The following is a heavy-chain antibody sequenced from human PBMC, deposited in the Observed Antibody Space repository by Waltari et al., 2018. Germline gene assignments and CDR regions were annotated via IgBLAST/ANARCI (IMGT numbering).Heavy chain of an antibody. CDR2: IRTKAKNYAT. Sequence: EVRRVASGGGLVQPGDALNLSCVASGFSFSGSAMHWARPASGKGLEWVGRIRTKAKNYATGYGASVKGRFTISRDDSKNTTYLQMNSLKTEDTAVYYCSRPPYGDTDYWGQGTLVTVSS. CDR1: GFSFSGSA. J-gene: IGHJ4*02. V-gene: IGHV3-73*02. D-gene: IGHD4-17*01. CDR3: SRPPYGDTDY.